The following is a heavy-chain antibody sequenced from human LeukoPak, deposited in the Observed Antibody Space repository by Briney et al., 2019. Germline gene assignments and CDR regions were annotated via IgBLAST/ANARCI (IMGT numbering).Heavy chain of an antibody. CDR3: ARGRGSHDFDY. CDR2: ISSSGSTI. J-gene: IGHJ4*02. Sequence: GGSLRLSCAASGFTFSRHWMSWVRRAPGKGLEWVSYISSSGSTIYYADSVKGRFTISRDNAKNSLYLQMNSLRAEDTAVYYCARGRGSHDFDYWGQGTLVTVSS. CDR1: GFTFSRHW. V-gene: IGHV3-48*04. D-gene: IGHD3-10*01.